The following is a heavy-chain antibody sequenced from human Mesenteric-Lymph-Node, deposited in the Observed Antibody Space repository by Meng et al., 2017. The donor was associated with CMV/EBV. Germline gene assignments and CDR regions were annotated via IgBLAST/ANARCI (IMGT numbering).Heavy chain of an antibody. Sequence: QFHRGGPGLLNPAETPSATCAVYGWSFSGYYWNRIRQSPEKGLEWIGEINTSGSTTYNPSFPSRIIISVDTSTNQISLNMSSVTAADTAVYYCARGSSYDILTGYFDYWGQGALVTVSS. CDR1: GWSFSGYY. J-gene: IGHJ4*02. V-gene: IGHV4-34*01. CDR2: INTSGST. D-gene: IGHD3-9*01. CDR3: ARGSSYDILTGYFDY.